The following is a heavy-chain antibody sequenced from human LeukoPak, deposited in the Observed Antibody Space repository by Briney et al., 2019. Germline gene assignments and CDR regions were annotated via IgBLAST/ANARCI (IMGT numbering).Heavy chain of an antibody. J-gene: IGHJ6*02. Sequence: SETLSLTCTVSGGSISSYYWSWIRQPAVKELEWIGRIYTSGSTNYNPSLKSRVTMSVDTSKNQFSLKLSSVTAADTAVYYCARDGQLLRFGERAIHYYGLDVWGQGTTVTVSS. CDR2: IYTSGST. D-gene: IGHD3-10*01. V-gene: IGHV4-4*07. CDR1: GGSISSYY. CDR3: ARDGQLLRFGERAIHYYGLDV.